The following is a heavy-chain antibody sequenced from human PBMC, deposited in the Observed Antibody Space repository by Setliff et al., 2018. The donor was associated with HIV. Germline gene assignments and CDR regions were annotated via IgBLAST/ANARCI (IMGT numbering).Heavy chain of an antibody. CDR1: GGSISSYY. CDR2: IYTSGST. Sequence: SETLSLTCTVSGGSISSYYWSWIRQPPGKGLEWIGYIYTSGSTNYNPSLKSRVTISVDTSKNQFSLRLSSVTAADTALYYCARSDNFYSGSAGSNNVGLDCFDIRGQGTMVTVSS. D-gene: IGHD3-10*01. V-gene: IGHV4-59*01. J-gene: IGHJ3*02. CDR3: ARSDNFYSGSAGSNNVGLDCFDI.